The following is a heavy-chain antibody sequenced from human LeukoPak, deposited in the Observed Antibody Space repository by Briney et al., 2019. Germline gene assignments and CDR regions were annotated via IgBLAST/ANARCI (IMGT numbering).Heavy chain of an antibody. CDR3: ASNSQRYCSSTSCQGGIGY. D-gene: IGHD2-2*01. J-gene: IGHJ4*02. CDR1: GFTFSSYS. CDR2: ISYDGSNK. V-gene: IGHV3-30*03. Sequence: GGSLRLSCAASGFTFSSYSMNWVRQAPGKGLEWVAVISYDGSNKYYADSVKGRFTISRDNSKNTLYLQMNSLRAEDTAVYYCASNSQRYCSSTSCQGGIGYWGQGTLVTVSS.